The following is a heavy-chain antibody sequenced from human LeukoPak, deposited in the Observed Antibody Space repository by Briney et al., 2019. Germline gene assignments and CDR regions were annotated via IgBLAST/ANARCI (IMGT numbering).Heavy chain of an antibody. D-gene: IGHD3-10*01. Sequence: GGSLRLSCAVSGFTFSMYAMAWVRQAPGKGLEWVSGISDNTYYADSVRGRFTISRDNSKNTLYLQMNSLRAEDTAVYYCAKGQGSEIYKYYFDYWGQGALVTVSS. CDR2: ISDNT. J-gene: IGHJ4*02. CDR3: AKGQGSEIYKYYFDY. CDR1: GFTFSMYA. V-gene: IGHV3-23*01.